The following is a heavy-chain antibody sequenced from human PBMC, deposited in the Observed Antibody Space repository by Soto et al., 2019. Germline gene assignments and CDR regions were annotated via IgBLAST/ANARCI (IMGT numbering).Heavy chain of an antibody. D-gene: IGHD6-13*01. J-gene: IGHJ6*02. V-gene: IGHV4-39*02. CDR1: GGSISSSSYY. Sequence: QLQLQESGPGLVKPSETLSLTCTVSGGSISSSSYYWGWIRQPPGKGLEWIGSIYYSGSTSYNPSLKIRVTISVDTSKNHSSLKLSSVTAADTAVYYCASKQLVHYYYGMDVWGQGTTVTVSS. CDR2: IYYSGST. CDR3: ASKQLVHYYYGMDV.